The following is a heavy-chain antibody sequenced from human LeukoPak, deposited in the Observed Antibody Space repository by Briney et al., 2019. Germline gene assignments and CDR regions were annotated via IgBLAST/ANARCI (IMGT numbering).Heavy chain of an antibody. Sequence: GASVKVSCKASGGTFSSYAISWVRQAPGQGLEWMGQIIPIFGTANYAQKFQGRVTITADESTSTAYMELSSLRSEDTAVYYCARVENDYGGNRYFDYWGQGTLVTVSS. V-gene: IGHV1-69*13. D-gene: IGHD4-23*01. CDR1: GGTFSSYA. CDR3: ARVENDYGGNRYFDY. J-gene: IGHJ4*02. CDR2: IIPIFGTA.